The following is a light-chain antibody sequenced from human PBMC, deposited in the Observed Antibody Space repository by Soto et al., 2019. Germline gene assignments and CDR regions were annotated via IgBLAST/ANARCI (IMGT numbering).Light chain of an antibody. Sequence: QSALTQPASVSGSPGQSITISCTGTSSDVGSYNLVSWYPQHPGKAPKLMIYEGNKRPSGVSNRFSDSKSANTASLTISVLQTEDEADYYCCSYAGTNTFVFGTGTKVTVL. CDR1: SSDVGSYNL. CDR3: CSYAGTNTFV. J-gene: IGLJ1*01. CDR2: EGN. V-gene: IGLV2-23*01.